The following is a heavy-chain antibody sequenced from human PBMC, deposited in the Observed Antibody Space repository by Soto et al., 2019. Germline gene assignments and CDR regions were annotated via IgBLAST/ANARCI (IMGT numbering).Heavy chain of an antibody. J-gene: IGHJ4*02. CDR3: ARENYGDLHFDY. D-gene: IGHD4-17*01. CDR2: ISWSSGSI. V-gene: IGHV3-9*01. CDR1: GFTFDDYA. Sequence: EVQLVESGGDLVQPGRSLRLSCAASGFTFDDYAMQWVRQAPGKGLEWVSGISWSSGSIGYADSVKGRFTISRDNAKKSLYLQMHSLRAEDTALYFCARENYGDLHFDYWGQGPLVTVSS.